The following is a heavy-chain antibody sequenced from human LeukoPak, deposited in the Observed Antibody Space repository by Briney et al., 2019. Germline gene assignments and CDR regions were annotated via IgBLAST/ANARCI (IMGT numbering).Heavy chain of an antibody. Sequence: PGGSLRLSCAASGFTFSSYSMNWVRQAPGKGLEWVSYISSSSSTIYYADSVKGRFTISRDNAKNSLYLQMNSLRAEDTAVNYCASLTYYYDSSGYYPLDYWGQGTLVTVSS. CDR1: GFTFSSYS. J-gene: IGHJ4*02. V-gene: IGHV3-48*04. D-gene: IGHD3-22*01. CDR2: ISSSSSTI. CDR3: ASLTYYYDSSGYYPLDY.